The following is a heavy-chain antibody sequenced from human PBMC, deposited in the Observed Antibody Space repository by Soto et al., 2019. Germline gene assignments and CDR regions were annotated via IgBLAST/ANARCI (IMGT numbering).Heavy chain of an antibody. CDR2: IYYSGST. CDR1: GGSISSGGYY. Sequence: SENLSLTCTVSGGSISSGGYYWSWIRHHPGKGLEWIGYIYYSGSTYYNPSLKSRVTISVDTSKNQFSLKLSSVTAADTAVYYCATLGKTTVVTPGDYYYYVMDVWSQGTTVIVSS. J-gene: IGHJ6*02. D-gene: IGHD4-17*01. CDR3: ATLGKTTVVTPGDYYYYVMDV. V-gene: IGHV4-31*03.